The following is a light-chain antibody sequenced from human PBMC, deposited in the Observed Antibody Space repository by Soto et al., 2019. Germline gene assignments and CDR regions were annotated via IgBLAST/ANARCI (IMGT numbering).Light chain of an antibody. CDR3: QQYTGPPTT. Sequence: EIVLTQSPGTLSVXPGGXXTLXXRASQSVSSSYLAWYQQKPGQAPRLLIYGASSRATGIPDRFSGSGSGTDFTLTITRLEPEDSAVYFCQQYTGPPTTFGQGTRLEIK. CDR2: GAS. CDR1: QSVSSSY. V-gene: IGKV3-20*01. J-gene: IGKJ5*01.